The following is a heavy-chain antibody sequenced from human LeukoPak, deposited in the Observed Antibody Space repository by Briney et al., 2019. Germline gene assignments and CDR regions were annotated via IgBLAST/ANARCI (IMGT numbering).Heavy chain of an antibody. D-gene: IGHD2-2*01. V-gene: IGHV3-7*01. CDR3: ARDLCSSTSCYFDY. Sequence: SWVRQAPGKGLEWVANIKQDGSEKYYVDSVKGRFTISRDNAKNSLYLQMNSLRAEDTAVYYCARDLCSSTSCYFDYWGQGTLVTVSS. J-gene: IGHJ4*02. CDR2: IKQDGSEK.